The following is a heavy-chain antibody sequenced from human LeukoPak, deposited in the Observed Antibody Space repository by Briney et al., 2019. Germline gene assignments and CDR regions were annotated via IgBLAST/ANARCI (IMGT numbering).Heavy chain of an antibody. CDR1: GLTGSHNY. V-gene: IGHV3-53*01. Sequence: GGSLRLSCAASGLTGSHNYVSWVRQAPGKGLEWVSAIHTSGDTSYADSVKGRFTISRDNAKNTLYLQMNSLRAEDTAVYYCARDRALDIVATNLLDYWGQGTLVTVSS. J-gene: IGHJ4*02. CDR3: ARDRALDIVATNLLDY. D-gene: IGHD5-12*01. CDR2: IHTSGDT.